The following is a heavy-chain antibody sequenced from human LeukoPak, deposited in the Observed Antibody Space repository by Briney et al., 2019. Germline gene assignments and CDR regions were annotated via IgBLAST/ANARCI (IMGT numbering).Heavy chain of an antibody. V-gene: IGHV4-4*07. CDR2: IYTSGST. J-gene: IGHJ5*02. Sequence: PSETLSLTSAVNGGSFSGYYWSWIRQPAGKGLEWIGRIYTSGSTNYNPSLKSRVTISVDTSKNQFSLKLSSVTAADTAVYYCARERADSSWNWFDPWGQGTLVTVSS. CDR3: ARERADSSWNWFDP. D-gene: IGHD3-22*01. CDR1: GGSFSGYY.